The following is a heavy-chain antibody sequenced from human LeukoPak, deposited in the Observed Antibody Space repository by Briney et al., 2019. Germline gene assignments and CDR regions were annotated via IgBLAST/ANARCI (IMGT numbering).Heavy chain of an antibody. CDR3: ARRYCSSSSCTLDY. CDR2: ISYDGGTK. V-gene: IGHV3-30*03. Sequence: PGGSLRLSCAASGFTFSSHGMQWVRQAPGKGLEWVAVISYDGGTKYYADSVKGRFTISRDNAKNSLYLQMNSLRAEDTAVYYCARRYCSSSSCTLDYWGQGTLVTVSS. J-gene: IGHJ4*02. CDR1: GFTFSSHG. D-gene: IGHD2-2*01.